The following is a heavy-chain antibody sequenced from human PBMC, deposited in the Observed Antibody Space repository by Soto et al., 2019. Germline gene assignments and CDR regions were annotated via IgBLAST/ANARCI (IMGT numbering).Heavy chain of an antibody. D-gene: IGHD2-2*01. V-gene: IGHV4-38-2*01. CDR1: GYSISIVYY. CDR2: IYHSGST. Sequence: LSLTCAVSGYSISIVYYWGWIRQPPGKGLEWIGSIYHSGSTYYNPSLKSRVTISVDTSKNQFSLKLSSVTAADTAVYYCATYLGYCSSTSCQNWFDPWGQGTLATASS. J-gene: IGHJ5*02. CDR3: ATYLGYCSSTSCQNWFDP.